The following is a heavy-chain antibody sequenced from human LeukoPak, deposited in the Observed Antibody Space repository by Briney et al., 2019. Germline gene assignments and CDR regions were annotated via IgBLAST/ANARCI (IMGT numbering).Heavy chain of an antibody. J-gene: IGHJ4*02. Sequence: GRSLRLSCAASGFTFDDYAMHWVPQAPRKGLEWVSDISWNSGSIGYADSVKGRFTISRDNAKNSLYLQMNSLRAEDTALYYCAKERSGQYSSNWDYFDYWGQGTLVTVSS. V-gene: IGHV3-9*01. CDR2: ISWNSGSI. D-gene: IGHD6-13*01. CDR3: AKERSGQYSSNWDYFDY. CDR1: GFTFDDYA.